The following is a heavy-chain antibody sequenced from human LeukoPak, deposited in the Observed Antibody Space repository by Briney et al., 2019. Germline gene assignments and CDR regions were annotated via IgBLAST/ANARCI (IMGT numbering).Heavy chain of an antibody. CDR2: ISSSSSTI. CDR3: ASGKGHDFWSGYLSWLDP. D-gene: IGHD3-3*01. J-gene: IGHJ5*02. CDR1: GLTFSSYS. V-gene: IGHV3-48*04. Sequence: GGSLRLTCVASGLTFSSYSMNWVRQAPGKGLEWISYISSSSSTIYYADSVKGRFTISRDNAKNSLYLQMNSLRAEDTAVYYCASGKGHDFWSGYLSWLDPWGQRTLVTVSS.